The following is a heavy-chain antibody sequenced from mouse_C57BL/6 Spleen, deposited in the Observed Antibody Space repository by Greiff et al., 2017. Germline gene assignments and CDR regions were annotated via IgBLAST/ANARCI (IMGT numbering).Heavy chain of an antibody. Sequence: EVKLVESGGGLVKPGGSLKLSCAASGFTFSSYTMSWVRQTPEKRLEWVATISGGGGNTYYPDSVKGRFTISRDNAKNTLYLQMSSLRSEDTALYYCARRFIRDAMDYWGQGTSVTVSS. J-gene: IGHJ4*01. CDR1: GFTFSSYT. CDR2: ISGGGGNT. D-gene: IGHD1-1*01. CDR3: ARRFIRDAMDY. V-gene: IGHV5-9*01.